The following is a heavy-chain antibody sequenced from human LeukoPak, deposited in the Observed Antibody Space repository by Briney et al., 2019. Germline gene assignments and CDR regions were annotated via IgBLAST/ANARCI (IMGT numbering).Heavy chain of an antibody. CDR2: TSTSGDI. D-gene: IGHD2-15*01. V-gene: IGHV3-13*01. Sequence: GGSRRLSCVASGFTVSRHDIHWVRQITGKGREWVSATSTSGDIHYSDSVKGRFTISRADAENSLYLQMNSLRAGDTAVYFCAREPPTPGYWYFDLWGRGTLVTVSS. J-gene: IGHJ2*01. CDR1: GFTVSRHD. CDR3: AREPPTPGYWYFDL.